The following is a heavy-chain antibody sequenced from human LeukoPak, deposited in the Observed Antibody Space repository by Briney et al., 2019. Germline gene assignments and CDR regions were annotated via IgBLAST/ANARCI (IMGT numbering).Heavy chain of an antibody. Sequence: GGSLRLSCAASGFTFSRYAMSWVRQAPGKGLEWVSGISGSGSSTYYADSVRGRFTISRDNSKNTLYLQMNSLRAEDTAVYYCARGLSGYSSSLGYWGQGTLVTVSS. CDR1: GFTFSRYA. CDR2: ISGSGSST. CDR3: ARGLSGYSSSLGY. D-gene: IGHD6-19*01. J-gene: IGHJ4*02. V-gene: IGHV3-23*01.